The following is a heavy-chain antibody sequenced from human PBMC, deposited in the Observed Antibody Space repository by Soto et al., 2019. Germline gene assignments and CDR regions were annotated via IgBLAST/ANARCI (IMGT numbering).Heavy chain of an antibody. J-gene: IGHJ4*02. D-gene: IGHD3-22*01. CDR1: GFTFSSYS. CDR3: AGDYYDSSGYEDY. V-gene: IGHV3-48*01. CDR2: ISSSSSTI. Sequence: EVQLVESGGGLVQPGGSLRLSCAASGFTFSSYSMNWVRQAPGEGLEWVSYISSSSSTIYYADSVKGRFTISRDNAKNSLYLQMNSPRAEDTAVYYCAGDYYDSSGYEDYWGQGTLVTVSS.